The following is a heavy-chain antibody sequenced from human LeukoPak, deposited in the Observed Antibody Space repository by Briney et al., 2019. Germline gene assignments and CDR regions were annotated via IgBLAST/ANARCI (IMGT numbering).Heavy chain of an antibody. D-gene: IGHD2-8*01. J-gene: IGHJ5*02. V-gene: IGHV4-31*03. CDR3: ARGVMLHASFDCFDD. Sequence: SQTLSPTSTVSGGSISSGGYYWSWIRQHPGKGLEWIGYIYYSGNTYYNPSLKSRVTISVDTSKNQFSLNLSSVTAADTAVYYCARGVMLHASFDCFDDWGQGTLVTVSS. CDR2: IYYSGNT. CDR1: GGSISSGGYY.